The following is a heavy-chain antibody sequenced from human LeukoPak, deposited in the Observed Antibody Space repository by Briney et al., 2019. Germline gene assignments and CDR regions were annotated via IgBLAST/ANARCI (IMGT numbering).Heavy chain of an antibody. V-gene: IGHV3-7*01. CDR1: GFTFSSYW. D-gene: IGHD2-15*01. CDR2: IKQDGSEK. Sequence: GGSLRLSCAASGFTFSSYWMSWVRQAPGKGLEWVANIKQDGSEKYYVDSVKGRFTISRDNAKNSLYLQMNSLRAEDTAVYYCARDGTGHCSGGSCYLDYWGQGTLVTVSS. J-gene: IGHJ4*02. CDR3: ARDGTGHCSGGSCYLDY.